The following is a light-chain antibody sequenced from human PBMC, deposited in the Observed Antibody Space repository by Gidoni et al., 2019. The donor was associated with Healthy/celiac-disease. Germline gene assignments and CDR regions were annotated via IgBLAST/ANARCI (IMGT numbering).Light chain of an antibody. Sequence: DIKMTQSPSTLSASVGARVTITCRASQSISSWLAWYQQKPGKAPKLLIYKASSLESGVSSRFSGSVSGTEFTLTISSLQPDDFATYYCQQYNSYSRTFGQGTKVEIK. CDR3: QQYNSYSRT. J-gene: IGKJ1*01. CDR1: QSISSW. CDR2: KAS. V-gene: IGKV1-5*03.